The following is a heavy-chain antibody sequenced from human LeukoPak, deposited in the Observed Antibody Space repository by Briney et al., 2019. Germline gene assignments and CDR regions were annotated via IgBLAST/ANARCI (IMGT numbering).Heavy chain of an antibody. CDR3: ARAGDSSGYYDFWYYFDY. J-gene: IGHJ4*02. CDR2: IIPIFGTA. Sequence: SVKVSRKASGYTFTGYYMHWVRQAPGQGLEWMGGIIPIFGTANYAQKFQGRVTITADESTSTAYMELSSLRSEDTAVYYCARAGDSSGYYDFWYYFDYWGQGTLVTVSS. CDR1: GYTFTGYY. D-gene: IGHD3-22*01. V-gene: IGHV1-69*13.